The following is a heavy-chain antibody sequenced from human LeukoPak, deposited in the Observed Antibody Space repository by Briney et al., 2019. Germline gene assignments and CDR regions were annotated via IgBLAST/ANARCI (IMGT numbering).Heavy chain of an antibody. Sequence: GGSLRLSCAASGFTFSSYAMSWVRQAPGKGLEWVSAISGSGGSTYYADSVKGRFTISRDNSKNTLYLQMNSLRAEDTAVYYCAKSHSDILTGYYTVYFDYWGQGTLVTVSS. V-gene: IGHV3-23*01. CDR2: ISGSGGST. CDR1: GFTFSSYA. D-gene: IGHD3-9*01. J-gene: IGHJ4*02. CDR3: AKSHSDILTGYYTVYFDY.